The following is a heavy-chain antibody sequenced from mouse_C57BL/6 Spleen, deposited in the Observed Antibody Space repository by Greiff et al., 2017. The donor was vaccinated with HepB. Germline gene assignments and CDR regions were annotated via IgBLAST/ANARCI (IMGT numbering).Heavy chain of an antibody. V-gene: IGHV1-64*01. D-gene: IGHD2-10*01. J-gene: IGHJ3*01. CDR3: ARSPSYGNCFAY. CDR1: GYTFTSYW. Sequence: VQLQQPGAELVKPGASVKLSCKASGYTFTSYWMHWVKQRPGQGLEWIGMIHPNSGSTNYNEKFKSKATLTVDKSSSTAYMQLSSLTSEDSAVYYCARSPSYGNCFAYWGQGTLVTVSA. CDR2: IHPNSGST.